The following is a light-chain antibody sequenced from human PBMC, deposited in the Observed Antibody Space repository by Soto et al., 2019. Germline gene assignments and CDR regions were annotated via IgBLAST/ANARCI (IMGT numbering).Light chain of an antibody. CDR3: QQLYSYPLT. CDR1: QDISNF. J-gene: IGKJ4*01. Sequence: DIQLTQSPSFLSASVGDRVTITCRASQDISNFLAWFQQKPGRAPKLLIYAVFTLQSGVPSRFSGSGSGAEFTLTISSLQPEDFATYYCQQLYSYPLTFGGGTKVEIK. CDR2: AVF. V-gene: IGKV1-9*01.